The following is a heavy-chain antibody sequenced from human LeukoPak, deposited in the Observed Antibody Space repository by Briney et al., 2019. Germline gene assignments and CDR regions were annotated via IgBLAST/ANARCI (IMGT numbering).Heavy chain of an antibody. D-gene: IGHD3-16*02. CDR1: GFTFSSYW. CDR3: ARGDYVWGSYRPFDY. V-gene: IGHV3-74*01. J-gene: IGHJ4*02. Sequence: GGSLRLSCAASGFTFSSYWMHRVRQAPGKGLVWVSRINSDGSSTSYADSVKGRFTISRDNAKNTLYLQMNSLRAEDTAVYYCARGDYVWGSYRPFDYWGQGTLVTVSS. CDR2: INSDGSST.